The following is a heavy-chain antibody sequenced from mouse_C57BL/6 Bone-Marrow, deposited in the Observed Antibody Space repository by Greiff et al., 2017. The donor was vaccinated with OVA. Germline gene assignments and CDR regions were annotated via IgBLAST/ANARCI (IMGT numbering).Heavy chain of an antibody. CDR3: ARDYPPWFAY. CDR1: GYTFTDYY. V-gene: IGHV1-26*01. D-gene: IGHD1-1*02. CDR2: INPNNGGT. Sequence: EVQLQQSGPELVKPGASVKISCKASGYTFTDYYMNWVKQSHGKSLEWIGDINPNNGGTSYNQKFKGKATLTVDKSSSTAYMERRSLTSEDSAVYYCARDYPPWFAYWGQGTLVTVSA. J-gene: IGHJ3*01.